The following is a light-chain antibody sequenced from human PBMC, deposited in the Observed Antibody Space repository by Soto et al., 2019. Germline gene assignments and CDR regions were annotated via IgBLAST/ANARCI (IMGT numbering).Light chain of an antibody. CDR2: SVS. J-gene: IGLJ1*01. CDR1: SSDIGAYDH. V-gene: IGLV2-14*01. Sequence: QSLLTQPACVSGSPGQSITISCSGTSSDIGAYDHVAWVQQFPGKTPKLVIYSVSNRPSGVSYRFSGSKSGNTASLTISGLQADDEADYYCISYTVSRSYVFGPGTRSPS. CDR3: ISYTVSRSYV.